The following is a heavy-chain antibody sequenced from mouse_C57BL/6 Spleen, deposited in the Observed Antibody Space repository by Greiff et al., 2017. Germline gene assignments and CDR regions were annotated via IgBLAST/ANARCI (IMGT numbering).Heavy chain of an antibody. CDR1: GYAFSSYW. D-gene: IGHD2-3*01. CDR2: IYPGDGDT. Sequence: QVQLKESGAELVKPGASVKISCKASGYAFSSYWMNWVKQRPGKGLEWIGQIYPGDGDTNYNGKFKGKATLTADKSSSTAYMQLSSLTSEDSAVYVCARDGGRRYYFDYWGQGTTLTVSS. V-gene: IGHV1-80*01. J-gene: IGHJ2*01. CDR3: ARDGGRRYYFDY.